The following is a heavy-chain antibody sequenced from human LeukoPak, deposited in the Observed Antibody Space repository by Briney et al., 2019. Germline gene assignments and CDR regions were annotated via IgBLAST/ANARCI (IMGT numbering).Heavy chain of an antibody. CDR1: GGSISSSSYY. CDR3: ARSRIVLADSLDP. D-gene: IGHD6-19*01. J-gene: IGHJ5*02. Sequence: SETLSLTCTVSGGSISSSSYYWGWIRQPPGKGLEWIGSIYYGGSTYYNPSLKSRVTISVDTSKNQFSLKLSSVTAADTAVYYCARSRIVLADSLDPWGQGTLVTVSS. CDR2: IYYGGST. V-gene: IGHV4-39*07.